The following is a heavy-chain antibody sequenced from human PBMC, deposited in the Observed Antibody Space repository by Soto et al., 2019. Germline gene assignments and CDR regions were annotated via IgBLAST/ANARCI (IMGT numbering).Heavy chain of an antibody. D-gene: IGHD2-21*02. CDR3: ARRGANAYCGGDCYLDP. CDR1: GGSISSYY. Sequence: QVQLQESGPGLVKPSETLSLTCTVSGGSISSYYWSWIRQPPGKGLECIGYIYSSGSTNYNPSLKSRVTISVDTSKNQFSLKLNSVTAADTAVYYCARRGANAYCGGDCYLDPWGQGTLVTVSS. V-gene: IGHV4-59*01. J-gene: IGHJ5*02. CDR2: IYSSGST.